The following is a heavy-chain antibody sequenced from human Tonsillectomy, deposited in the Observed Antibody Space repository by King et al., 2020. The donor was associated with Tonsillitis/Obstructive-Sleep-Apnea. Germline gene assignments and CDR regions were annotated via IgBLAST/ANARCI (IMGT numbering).Heavy chain of an antibody. J-gene: IGHJ6*03. D-gene: IGHD6-13*01. Sequence: VQLVESGGGVVKPGRSLRLSCAASGFIFSSYAIHWVRQAPGKGLEWVAVISYDGSNKYYADSVKGRFTISRDNSKNTLYLQMNSLRAEETAVYYFASDKLASYYFYYSMDVWGKGTTVTVSS. V-gene: IGHV3-30*04. CDR2: ISYDGSNK. CDR1: GFIFSSYA. CDR3: ASDKLASYYFYYSMDV.